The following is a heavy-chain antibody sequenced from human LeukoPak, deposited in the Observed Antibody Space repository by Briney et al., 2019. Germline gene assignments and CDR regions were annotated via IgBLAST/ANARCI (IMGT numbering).Heavy chain of an antibody. J-gene: IGHJ2*01. CDR3: ARDTQFYYASGSYYNGDWYFDL. Sequence: SETLTLTCTVSGGSISSSDYYWYWIPQHPGQDLEWIGYSYHSRNTYYNPSLQSRVSISLDTSTNQFSLKLSSVTAADTAVYYCARDTQFYYASGSYYNGDWYFDLWGRGTLVTVSS. CDR2: SYHSRNT. V-gene: IGHV4-31*03. D-gene: IGHD3-10*01. CDR1: GGSISSSDYY.